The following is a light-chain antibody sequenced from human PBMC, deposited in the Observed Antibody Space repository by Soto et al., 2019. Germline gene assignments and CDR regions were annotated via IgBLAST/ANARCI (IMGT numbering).Light chain of an antibody. CDR2: DVS. J-gene: IGKJ1*01. CDR1: QTVERW. CDR3: QQYKDYVWT. V-gene: IGKV1-5*01. Sequence: DIQMTQSPSTLSASVGDRVTITCRASQTVERWLAWYQQKPGKAPKLLISDVSSLERGVPSRFSGSGSATEFTLTISGLQSDDFATYYCQQYKDYVWTLGQGTKVDIK.